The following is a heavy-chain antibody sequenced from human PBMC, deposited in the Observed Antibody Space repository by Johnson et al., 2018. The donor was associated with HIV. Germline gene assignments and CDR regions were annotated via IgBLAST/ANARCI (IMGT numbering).Heavy chain of an antibody. D-gene: IGHD3-16*01. CDR1: GFTFSQAW. CDR3: TRGVNSEGGSI. CDR2: INRETDGGTR. J-gene: IGHJ3*02. V-gene: IGHV3-15*01. Sequence: VQLVESGGGLVKPGESLRLSCVGSGFTFSQAWMSWVRQAPGKGLEWVGRINRETDGGTRDYAAPVKGRFSISRDDSKNTLYLQMNSLKTDDTAVYYCTRGVNSEGGSIWGQGTMVTVSS.